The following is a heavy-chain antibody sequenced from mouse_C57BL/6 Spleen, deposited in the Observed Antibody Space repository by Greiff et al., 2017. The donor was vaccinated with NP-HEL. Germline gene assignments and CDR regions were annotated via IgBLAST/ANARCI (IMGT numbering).Heavy chain of an antibody. CDR1: GFSLSTFGMG. CDR3: ARMKGPYYDYERFAY. V-gene: IGHV8-8*01. D-gene: IGHD2-4*01. Sequence: QVTLKESGPGILQPSQTLSLTCSFSGFSLSTFGMGVGWIRQPSGKGLEWLAHIWWDDDKYYNPALKSRLTIAKDTSKNQGFLKIANVDTADTATYYCARMKGPYYDYERFAYWGQGTLVTVSA. CDR2: IWWDDDK. J-gene: IGHJ3*01.